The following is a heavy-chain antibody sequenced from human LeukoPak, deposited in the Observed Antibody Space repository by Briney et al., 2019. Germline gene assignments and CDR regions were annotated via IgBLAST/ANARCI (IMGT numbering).Heavy chain of an antibody. J-gene: IGHJ3*02. CDR2: ISYIGST. V-gene: IGHV4-59*01. CDR3: ARDLVTVTKGFDI. D-gene: IGHD4-17*01. Sequence: SGTLSLTYTVSGGSISSYYWTWIRQPPGKGLEWIGYISYIGSTNYNPSLKSRVTISIDTSKNQFSLKLSSVTAADTAVYYCARDLVTVTKGFDIWGQGTMVSVSS. CDR1: GGSISSYY.